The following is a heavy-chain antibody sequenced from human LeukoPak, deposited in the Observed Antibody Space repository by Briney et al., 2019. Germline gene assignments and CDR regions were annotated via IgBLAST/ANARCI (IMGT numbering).Heavy chain of an antibody. Sequence: GGSLRLSCAASGFTFSSHWMHWVRQAPGKGLAWVSRISIDGSITSYADSVKGRFTISRDNAKNTLYLQMNSLRAEDTAVYYCAREAGSLWFGELSYFDYWGQGTLVTVSS. CDR3: AREAGSLWFGELSYFDY. V-gene: IGHV3-74*01. J-gene: IGHJ4*02. D-gene: IGHD3-10*01. CDR2: ISIDGSIT. CDR1: GFTFSSHW.